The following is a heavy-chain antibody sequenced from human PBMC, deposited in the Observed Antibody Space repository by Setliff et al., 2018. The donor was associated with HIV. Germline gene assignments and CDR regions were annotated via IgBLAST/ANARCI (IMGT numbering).Heavy chain of an antibody. Sequence: SETLSLTCTVSGGSITTSTFYWGWIRQPTGKGLEWIGSIYYSGSTYYNPSLKSRVTISVDTSKNQFSLKLSSVTAADTAVYYCARHSITLVVGVPERDDAFDIWGQGTMVTVSS. J-gene: IGHJ3*02. CDR3: ARHSITLVVGVPERDDAFDI. D-gene: IGHD3-22*01. CDR1: GGSITTSTFY. CDR2: IYYSGST. V-gene: IGHV4-39*01.